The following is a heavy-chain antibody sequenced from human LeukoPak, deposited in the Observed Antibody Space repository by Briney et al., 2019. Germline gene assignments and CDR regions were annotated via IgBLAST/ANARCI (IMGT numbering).Heavy chain of an antibody. Sequence: ASVKVSCKTSGYSFTDYYMHWVRQAPGQGLGWMGWINPNSGGTSSAQKFQGRVTMTRDTSITTVYMEVSWLTSDDTAIYYCARADRLHGGPYLIGPWGQGTPVTVSS. V-gene: IGHV1-2*02. D-gene: IGHD2-21*01. CDR2: INPNSGGT. J-gene: IGHJ5*02. CDR3: ARADRLHGGPYLIGP. CDR1: GYSFTDYY.